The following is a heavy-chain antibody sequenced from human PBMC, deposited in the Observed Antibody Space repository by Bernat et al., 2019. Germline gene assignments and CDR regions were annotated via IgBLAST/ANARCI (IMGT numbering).Heavy chain of an antibody. J-gene: IGHJ4*02. CDR3: TADTGGYNDGVN. Sequence: EVQLVESGGGLVKPGGSLRLSCAASDFSFSNIWMNWVRQGPGKGLEWVGRIRSKADGETRDYAAPLKGRFTISRDDSKNTLYLHMNSLKTEDEGVYYCTADTGGYNDGVNWGQGTLVTVSS. CDR1: DFSFSNIW. V-gene: IGHV3-15*07. D-gene: IGHD2-8*02. CDR2: IRSKADGETR.